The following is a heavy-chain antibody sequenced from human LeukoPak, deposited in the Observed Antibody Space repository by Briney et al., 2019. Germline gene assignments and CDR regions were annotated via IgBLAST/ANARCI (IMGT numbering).Heavy chain of an antibody. Sequence: GGSLRLSCAASGFTFSSYAMHWVRQAPGKGLEWVAVISYDGSNKYYADSVKGRFTISRDNSKNTLYLQMNSLRAEDTAVYYCARAQALWFGELSWGQGTLVTVSS. V-gene: IGHV3-30*14. CDR1: GFTFSSYA. CDR3: ARAQALWFGELS. J-gene: IGHJ5*02. D-gene: IGHD3-10*01. CDR2: ISYDGSNK.